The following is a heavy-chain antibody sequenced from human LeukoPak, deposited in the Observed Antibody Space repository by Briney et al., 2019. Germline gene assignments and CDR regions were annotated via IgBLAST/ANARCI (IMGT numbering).Heavy chain of an antibody. CDR3: AGGAAAASNY. CDR2: INHSGST. Sequence: SETLSLTCAVYGGSFSGYYWSWIRQPPGKGLEWIGEINHSGSTNYNPSLKSRVTISVDTSKNQFSLKLSSVTAADTAVYYCAGGAAAASNYWGQGTLVTGSS. V-gene: IGHV4-34*01. D-gene: IGHD6-13*01. J-gene: IGHJ4*02. CDR1: GGSFSGYY.